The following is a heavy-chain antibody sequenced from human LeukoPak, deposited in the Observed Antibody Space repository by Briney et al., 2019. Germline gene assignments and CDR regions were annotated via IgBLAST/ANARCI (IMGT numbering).Heavy chain of an antibody. J-gene: IGHJ4*02. CDR2: INHSGST. Sequence: SETLSLTCAVYGGSFSGYYWSWIRQPPGKGLEWIGEINHSGSTNYNRSLKSRVTISADTSKNQFSLRLSSVTAADRAVYYCARRGTAYCRGGNCYSDKYFDYWGQGTQVTVSS. D-gene: IGHD2-15*01. V-gene: IGHV4-34*01. CDR1: GGSFSGYY. CDR3: ARRGTAYCRGGNCYSDKYFDY.